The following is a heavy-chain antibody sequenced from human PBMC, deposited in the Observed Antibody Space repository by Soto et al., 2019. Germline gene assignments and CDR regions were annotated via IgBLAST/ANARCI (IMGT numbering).Heavy chain of an antibody. CDR2: INHSGST. J-gene: IGHJ5*02. CDR3: ASPPSSVVVAAMRVWFDP. V-gene: IGHV4-34*01. D-gene: IGHD2-15*01. Sequence: SETLSLTCAVYGGSFSGYYWSWIRQPPGKGLEWIGEINHSGSTNYNPSLKSRVTISVDTSKNQFSLKLSSVTAADTAVYYCASPPSSVVVAAMRVWFDPWGQGTLVTVSS. CDR1: GGSFSGYY.